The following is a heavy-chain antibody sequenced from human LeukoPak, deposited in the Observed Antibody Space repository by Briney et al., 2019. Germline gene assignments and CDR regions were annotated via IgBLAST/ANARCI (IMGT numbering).Heavy chain of an antibody. CDR3: ARDITENYDVLTDDQG. D-gene: IGHD3-9*01. J-gene: IGHJ4*02. V-gene: IGHV7-4-1*02. Sequence: GASVKVSCKASGYTFTKYAMNWVRQAPGQGLEWMGWINTNTGNPTYAQGFTGRFVFSLDTSVSTAFLQISSLKAEDTAVYYCARDITENYDVLTDDQGWGQGTLVTVSS. CDR2: INTNTGNP. CDR1: GYTFTKYA.